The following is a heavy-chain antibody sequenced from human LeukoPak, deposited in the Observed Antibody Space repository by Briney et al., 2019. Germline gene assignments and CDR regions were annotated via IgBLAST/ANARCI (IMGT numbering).Heavy chain of an antibody. CDR3: ARVYYDFWSGYQGDAFDI. V-gene: IGHV4-4*07. CDR2: IYTSGST. CDR1: GGSISSYY. Sequence: SETLSLTCTVSGGSISSYYWSWIRQPAGKGLEWIGRIYTSGSTNYNPSLKSRVTMSVDTSKNQFSLKLSSVTAADTAVYYCARVYYDFWSGYQGDAFDIWGQGTMVTVSS. D-gene: IGHD3-3*01. J-gene: IGHJ3*02.